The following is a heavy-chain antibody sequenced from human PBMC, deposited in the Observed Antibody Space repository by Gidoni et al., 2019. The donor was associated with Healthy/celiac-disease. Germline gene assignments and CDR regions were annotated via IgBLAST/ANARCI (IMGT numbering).Heavy chain of an antibody. D-gene: IGHD2-15*01. CDR1: GYSLTSYW. CDR2: IYPGDSDT. V-gene: IGHV5-51*01. J-gene: IGHJ4*02. CDR3: ARTPPLGNGGNPLNFDY. Sequence: ELQLVQSGAEVTKPGESLKISCKGSGYSLTSYWIGCVRQMPGKGLEWLGIIYPGDSDTRYSPSCQGQVTISADKSISTAYLQWSSLKASDTAMYYCARTPPLGNGGNPLNFDYWGQGTLVTVSS.